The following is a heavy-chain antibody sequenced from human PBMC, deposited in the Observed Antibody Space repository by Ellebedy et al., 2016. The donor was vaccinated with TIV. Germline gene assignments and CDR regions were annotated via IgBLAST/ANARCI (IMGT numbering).Heavy chain of an antibody. V-gene: IGHV1-3*01. CDR3: ARGSTIVYFDY. CDR2: INAGNGNT. J-gene: IGHJ4*02. Sequence: ASVKVSCXASGYTFTSYAMHWVRQAPGQRLEWMGWINAGNGNTKYSQKFQGRVTITRDTSASTAYMELSRLRSDDTAVYYCARGSTIVYFDYWGQGTLVTVSS. CDR1: GYTFTSYA. D-gene: IGHD5/OR15-5a*01.